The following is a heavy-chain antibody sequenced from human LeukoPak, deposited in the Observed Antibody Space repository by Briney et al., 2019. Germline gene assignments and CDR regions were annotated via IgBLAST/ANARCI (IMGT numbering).Heavy chain of an antibody. CDR1: GFTFSTYW. Sequence: GGSLRLSCAASGFTFSTYWMSWVRQAPGKGLEWVANIKQDGSEKYYVDSVKGRFTISRDNAKNSVYLQMNSLRVEDTAVYYCARGGRGYGDYTFDYWGQGTLVTVSS. CDR2: IKQDGSEK. J-gene: IGHJ4*02. D-gene: IGHD4-17*01. CDR3: ARGGRGYGDYTFDY. V-gene: IGHV3-7*01.